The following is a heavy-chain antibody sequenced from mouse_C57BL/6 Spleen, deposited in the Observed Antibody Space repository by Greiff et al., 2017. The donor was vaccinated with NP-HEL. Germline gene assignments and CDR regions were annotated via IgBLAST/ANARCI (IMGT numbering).Heavy chain of an antibody. CDR3: AREDY. J-gene: IGHJ2*01. CDR1: GYSFTGYY. V-gene: IGHV1-42*01. Sequence: EVQLVESGPELVKPGASVKISCKASGYSFTGYYMNWVKQSPEKSLEWIGEINPSTGGTTYNQKFKGKATFTADTSSNTAYMQLSSLTTEDSAIYYCAREDYWGQGTTLTVSS. CDR2: INPSTGGT.